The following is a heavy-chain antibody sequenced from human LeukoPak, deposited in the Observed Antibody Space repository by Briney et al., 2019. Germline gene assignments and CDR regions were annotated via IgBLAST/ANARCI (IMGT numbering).Heavy chain of an antibody. CDR1: GFTFTAYH. Sequence: GASVKVSCKASGFTFTAYHMHWVRQAPGQGLEWMGWINPNSGGTNYAQKFQGRVTMTRDTSISTAYMELSGLRSDDTAVYYCARGPHWDPHFDYWGQETLVTVSS. V-gene: IGHV1-2*02. CDR2: INPNSGGT. CDR3: ARGPHWDPHFDY. D-gene: IGHD7-27*01. J-gene: IGHJ4*02.